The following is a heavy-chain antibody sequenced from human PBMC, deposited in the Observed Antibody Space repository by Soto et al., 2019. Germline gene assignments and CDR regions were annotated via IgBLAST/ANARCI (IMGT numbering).Heavy chain of an antibody. CDR3: ARYHKWDEMDV. Sequence: SETLSLTCSVSGGSFSSVSFIWSRVRQFPGQGLEWIGYINYSATTYSNSSLRSRIIMSVDTSKKQISLNLSSVTAADTAVYYGARYHKWDEMDVWGQGTTVTVSS. J-gene: IGHJ6*02. CDR1: GGSFSSVSFI. D-gene: IGHD1-26*01. CDR2: INYSATT. V-gene: IGHV4-31*02.